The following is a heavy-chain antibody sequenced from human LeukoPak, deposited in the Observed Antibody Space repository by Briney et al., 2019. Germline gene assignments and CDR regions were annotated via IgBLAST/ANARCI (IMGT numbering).Heavy chain of an antibody. D-gene: IGHD3-10*01. V-gene: IGHV4-59*08. J-gene: IGHJ5*02. CDR2: IHDTGST. CDR3: ARLLGVRRGVITGWFDP. Sequence: PSETPSLTCSVSRGSISNSYWTWIRQPPGKGLEWIRYIHDTGSTIYNPSLKSRVTISVDTSKNQFSLKLSSMTVADTAVYFCARLLGVRRGVITGWFDPWGQGTQVTVSS. CDR1: RGSISNSY.